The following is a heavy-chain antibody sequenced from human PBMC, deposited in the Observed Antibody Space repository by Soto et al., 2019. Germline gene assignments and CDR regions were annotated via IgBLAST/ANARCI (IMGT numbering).Heavy chain of an antibody. CDR1: GYSFTSYW. CDR3: ASDWRSSDAFDI. V-gene: IGHV5-10-1*01. J-gene: IGHJ3*02. CDR2: IDPSDSYT. D-gene: IGHD2-2*01. Sequence: LGESLKISCKGSGYSFTSYWISWVRQMPGKGLEWMGRIDPSDSYTNYSPSFQGHVTISADKSISTAYLQWSSLKASDTAMYYCASDWRSSDAFDIWGQGTMVTVSS.